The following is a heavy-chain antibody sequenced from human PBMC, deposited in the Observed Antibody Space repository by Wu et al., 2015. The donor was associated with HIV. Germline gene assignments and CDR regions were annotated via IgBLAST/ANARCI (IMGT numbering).Heavy chain of an antibody. Sequence: QVQLVQSGAELKKPGSAVKVSCKASGGTFSSFAISWVRQAPGQGLEWMGGIIPMFDTATYAQTFQGRVTITADESTSTAYLQLSSLRSEDTAVYYCARAPPGTLVPPDYWGQGTLVTVSS. J-gene: IGHJ4*02. CDR2: IIPMFDTA. V-gene: IGHV1-69*12. D-gene: IGHD3-10*01. CDR1: GGTFSSFA. CDR3: ARAPPGTLVPPDY.